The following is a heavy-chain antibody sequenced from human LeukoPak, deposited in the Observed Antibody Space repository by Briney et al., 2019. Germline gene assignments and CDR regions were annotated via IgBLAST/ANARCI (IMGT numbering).Heavy chain of an antibody. CDR2: IIPILDIA. Sequence: GASVKVSCKASGGSFSSYAISWVRQAPGQGLEWVGRIIPILDIANYAQKFQGRVTITADKSTSTAYMELSSLGSEDTAVYYCARDAKRWPIDYWGQGTLVTVSS. D-gene: IGHD4-23*01. V-gene: IGHV1-69*04. J-gene: IGHJ4*02. CDR1: GGSFSSYA. CDR3: ARDAKRWPIDY.